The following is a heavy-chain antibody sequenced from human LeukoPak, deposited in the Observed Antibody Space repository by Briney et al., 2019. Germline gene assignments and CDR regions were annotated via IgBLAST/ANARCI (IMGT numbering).Heavy chain of an antibody. CDR2: IDHSGST. J-gene: IGHJ4*02. D-gene: IGHD6-19*01. CDR1: GGSISSGGYY. V-gene: IGHV4-39*07. CDR3: ARAFYGAEYDEAIAVRNLTLIDY. Sequence: SETLSLTCTVSGGSISSGGYYWSWIRQPPGKGLEWIGEIDHSGSTNYNPSLKSRVTISVDTSKNQFSLKLSSVTAADTAVYYCARAFYGAEYDEAIAVRNLTLIDYWGQGTLVTVSS.